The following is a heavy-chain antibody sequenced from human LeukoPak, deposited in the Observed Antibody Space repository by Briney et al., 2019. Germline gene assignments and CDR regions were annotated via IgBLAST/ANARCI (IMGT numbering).Heavy chain of an antibody. V-gene: IGHV1-18*01. CDR1: GYTFTSYG. Sequence: GASVKVSCKASGYTFTSYGITWMRQAPGQGLEWMGWINTYNGNTNYAQKLQGRVTITTDTSTSTACMELRSLRSDDTAVFYCARDLVDGVGAPGAYWGQGALVTVSS. D-gene: IGHD1-26*01. CDR3: ARDLVDGVGAPGAY. J-gene: IGHJ4*02. CDR2: INTYNGNT.